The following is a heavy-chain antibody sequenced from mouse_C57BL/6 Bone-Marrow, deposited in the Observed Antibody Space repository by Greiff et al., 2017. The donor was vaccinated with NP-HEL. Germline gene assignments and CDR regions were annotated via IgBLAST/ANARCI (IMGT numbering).Heavy chain of an antibody. V-gene: IGHV3-6*01. Sequence: VQLQQSGPGLVKPSQSLSLTCSVTGYSITSGYYWNWIRQFPGNKLEWMGYISYDGSNNYNPSLKNRISITRDTSKNQFFLKLNSVTTEDTATYYCARPDYYGSSHWYFDVWGTGTTVTVSS. D-gene: IGHD1-1*01. CDR2: ISYDGSN. CDR3: ARPDYYGSSHWYFDV. CDR1: GYSITSGYY. J-gene: IGHJ1*03.